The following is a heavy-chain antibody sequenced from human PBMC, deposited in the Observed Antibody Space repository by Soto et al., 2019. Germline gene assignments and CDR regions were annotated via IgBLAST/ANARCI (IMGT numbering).Heavy chain of an antibody. Sequence: EVQLVESGGGVVQPGGSLRLSCAASGFTFSNYWMHWVRQAPGKGLVWVSRINPDGTSTTYAGSVKGRFTISRDNAESKLHLQMNRLRAEATAIYYCARAIHSSYPDDYWGQGTLVTVSS. D-gene: IGHD4-4*01. J-gene: IGHJ4*02. CDR1: GFTFSNYW. CDR3: ARAIHSSYPDDY. CDR2: INPDGTST. V-gene: IGHV3-74*01.